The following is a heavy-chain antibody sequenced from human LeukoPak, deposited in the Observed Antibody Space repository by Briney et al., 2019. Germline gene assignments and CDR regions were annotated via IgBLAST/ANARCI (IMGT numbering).Heavy chain of an antibody. CDR3: ATVRGFMED. Sequence: GGSLRLSCAASGFTFSSYEMNWARQAPGKGLEWVSYVSSGGGNIYYADFVKGRFTISRDNAKNSQYLQMNSLRAEDTAFYYCATVRGFMEDWGQGTLVTVSP. D-gene: IGHD3-3*01. CDR1: GFTFSSYE. V-gene: IGHV3-48*03. J-gene: IGHJ4*02. CDR2: VSSGGGNI.